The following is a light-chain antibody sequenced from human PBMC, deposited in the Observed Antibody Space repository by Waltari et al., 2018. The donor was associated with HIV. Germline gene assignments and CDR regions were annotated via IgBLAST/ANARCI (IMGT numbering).Light chain of an antibody. Sequence: SYELSQPPSVSVALGQTARIPCGGDDIGSKNVHWYRQKPGQAPVLVIYRDNNRPSGIPERFSGSNSGDTATLTISRAQAGDEADYYCQVWDGTTAYYVFATGTKVTVL. CDR3: QVWDGTTAYYV. J-gene: IGLJ1*01. V-gene: IGLV3-9*01. CDR2: RDN. CDR1: DIGSKN.